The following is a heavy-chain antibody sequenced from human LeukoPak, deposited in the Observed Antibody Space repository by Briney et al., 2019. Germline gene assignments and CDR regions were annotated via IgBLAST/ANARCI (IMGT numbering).Heavy chain of an antibody. CDR1: GGSISDNDYS. Sequence: SETLSLTCNVSGGSISDNDYSWDWIRQPPGKGLEWTGCIHYSGTTYSNPSLKSRISISVDTSKSQFSLKLRSVTAADTAVYYCARRYYFWGQGTLVTVSS. D-gene: IGHD1-14*01. CDR3: ARRYYF. J-gene: IGHJ4*02. CDR2: IHYSGTT. V-gene: IGHV4-39*01.